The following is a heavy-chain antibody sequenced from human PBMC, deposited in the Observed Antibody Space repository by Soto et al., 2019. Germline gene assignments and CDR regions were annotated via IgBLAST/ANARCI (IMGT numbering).Heavy chain of an antibody. J-gene: IGHJ6*02. CDR2: TYYRSKWYN. CDR3: ARDLLGTQQLVYYYYYYGMDV. V-gene: IGHV6-1*01. D-gene: IGHD6-13*01. CDR1: GDSVSSNSAA. Sequence: SQTLSLTCAISGDSVSSNSAAWNWIRQSPSRGLEWLGRTYYRSKWYNDYAVSVKSRITINPDTSKNQFSLQLNSVTPEDTAVYYCARDLLGTQQLVYYYYYYGMDVWGQGTTVTVSS.